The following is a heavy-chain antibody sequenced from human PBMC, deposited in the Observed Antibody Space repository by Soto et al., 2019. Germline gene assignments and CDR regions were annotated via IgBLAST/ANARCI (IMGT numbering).Heavy chain of an antibody. CDR2: IIPIFGTA. V-gene: IGHV1-69*06. CDR3: GGGGGADSSSWFDP. CDR1: GGTFSSYA. J-gene: IGHJ5*02. D-gene: IGHD6-6*01. Sequence: QVQLVQSGAEVKKPGSSVKVSCKASGGTFSSYAISWVRQAPGQGLEWMGGIIPIFGTANYAQKFQGRVTITADKSTGQAHMGVGSLGSEDTAGFYGGGGGGADSSSWFDPWGQGTLVTVSS.